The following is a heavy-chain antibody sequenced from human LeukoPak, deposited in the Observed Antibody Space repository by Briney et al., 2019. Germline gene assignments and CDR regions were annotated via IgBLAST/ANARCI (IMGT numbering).Heavy chain of an antibody. CDR2: IRYDGSNK. Sequence: GGSLRLSCAASGFTFSSYGMNWVRQARGKGLEWVTFIRYDGSNKYYADYVKGGLTISGDNYKKTMYMQMNSLRAEDTAVYYCAKDSVDRYSSYNLGYWGQGTLVTVSS. D-gene: IGHD6-13*01. CDR1: GFTFSSYG. V-gene: IGHV3-30*02. CDR3: AKDSVDRYSSYNLGY. J-gene: IGHJ4*02.